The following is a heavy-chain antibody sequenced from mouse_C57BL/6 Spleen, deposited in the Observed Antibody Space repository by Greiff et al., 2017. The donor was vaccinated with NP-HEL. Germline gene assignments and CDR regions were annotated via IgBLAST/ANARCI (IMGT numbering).Heavy chain of an antibody. V-gene: IGHV7-3*01. CDR1: GFTFTDYY. D-gene: IGHD4-1*01. J-gene: IGHJ4*01. CDR2: IRNKANGYTT. CDR3: ARSVLTGLYYYAMDY. Sequence: EVKLVESGGGLVQPGGSLSLSCAASGFTFTDYYMSWVRQPPGKALEWLGFIRNKANGYTTEYSASVKGRFTISRDNSQSILYLQMNALRAEDSATYYCARSVLTGLYYYAMDYWGQGTSVTVSS.